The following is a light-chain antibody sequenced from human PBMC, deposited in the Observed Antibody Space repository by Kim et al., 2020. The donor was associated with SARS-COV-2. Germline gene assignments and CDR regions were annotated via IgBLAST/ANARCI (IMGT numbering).Light chain of an antibody. V-gene: IGKV3-20*01. CDR1: QRMTSNF. J-gene: IGKJ2*01. Sequence: PRERASLSCRTSQRMTSNFLAWYQQKADQTPRLLIYGASTRAIGIPDRFSGRGSGTDFTLTISRLDPEDFAVYYCQQYVDLPYTFGQGTKLEI. CDR3: QQYVDLPYT. CDR2: GAS.